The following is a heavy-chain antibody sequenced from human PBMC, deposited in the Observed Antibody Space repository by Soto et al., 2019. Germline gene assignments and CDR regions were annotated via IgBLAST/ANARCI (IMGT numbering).Heavy chain of an antibody. CDR1: GASFSDSY. CDR3: AREVSSRYFDL. CDR2: INHSGST. Sequence: QVRLQQWGAGLLKPSETLSLTCAVYGASFSDSYWNWIRQPPGKGLEWIGEINHSGSTIYNTSLESRVTISLDTSRKQFTLKMRSATAADTAVYYCAREVSSRYFDLWGRGTPVTVSS. V-gene: IGHV4-34*01. J-gene: IGHJ2*01. D-gene: IGHD1-20*01.